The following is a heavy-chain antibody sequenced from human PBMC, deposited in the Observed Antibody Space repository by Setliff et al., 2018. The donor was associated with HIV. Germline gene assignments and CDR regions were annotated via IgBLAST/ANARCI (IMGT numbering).Heavy chain of an antibody. Sequence: GGSLRLSCAASGFTFSSYTMNWVRQAPGKGLEWVSRINSDGTSTTYADSVKGRFTISRDNAKNTLYLQMNSLRAEDTAVYYCARDLSYDYDRSSDTFDYWGQGTLVTVSS. V-gene: IGHV3-74*03. J-gene: IGHJ4*02. CDR1: GFTFSSYT. D-gene: IGHD3-22*01. CDR2: INSDGTST. CDR3: ARDLSYDYDRSSDTFDY.